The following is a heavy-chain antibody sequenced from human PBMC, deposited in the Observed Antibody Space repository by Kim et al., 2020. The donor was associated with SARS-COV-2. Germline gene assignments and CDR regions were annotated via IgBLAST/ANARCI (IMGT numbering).Heavy chain of an antibody. CDR2: ISSSSSYI. CDR1: GFTFSSYS. J-gene: IGHJ2*01. Sequence: GGSLRLSCAASGFTFSSYSMNWVRQAPGKGLEWVSSISSSSSYIYYADSVKGRFTISRDNAKNSLYLQMNSLRAEDTAVYYCARGGDGFGELFGYFDLWGRGTLVTVSS. CDR3: ARGGDGFGELFGYFDL. V-gene: IGHV3-21*01. D-gene: IGHD3-10*01.